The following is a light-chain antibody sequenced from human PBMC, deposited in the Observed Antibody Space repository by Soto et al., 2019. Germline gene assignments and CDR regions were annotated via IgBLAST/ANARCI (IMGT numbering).Light chain of an antibody. Sequence: QSVLTQPRSVSGSPGQSVTISCTGTSSDVGGYNYVSWYQQHPGKAPKLMIYDVSKRPSGVPDRFSGSKSGNTASLTISGLQAEDEADYXCCSYAGSRYVFGTGTKLTV. CDR3: CSYAGSRYV. J-gene: IGLJ1*01. V-gene: IGLV2-11*01. CDR1: SSDVGGYNY. CDR2: DVS.